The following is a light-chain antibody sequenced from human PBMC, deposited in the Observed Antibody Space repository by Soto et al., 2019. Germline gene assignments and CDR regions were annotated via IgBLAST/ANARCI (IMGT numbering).Light chain of an antibody. J-gene: IGKJ1*01. Sequence: DIQMTQSPSTLSASVGDTVTITCRASESIDNWLAWCQQKPGKAPKRLIFAAATLVRGVPSRFSGRGSGTEFTLTISSLQADDYATFYCQQYHTDWTFGQGTKVDI. V-gene: IGKV1-5*01. CDR2: AAA. CDR1: ESIDNW. CDR3: QQYHTDWT.